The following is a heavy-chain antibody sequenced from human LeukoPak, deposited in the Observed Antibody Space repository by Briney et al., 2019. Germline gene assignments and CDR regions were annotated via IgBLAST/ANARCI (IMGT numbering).Heavy chain of an antibody. CDR1: GYTFTSYA. V-gene: IGHV1-18*01. CDR2: ISVYNGNT. CDR3: ARDPYDTDAFDI. D-gene: IGHD3-22*01. J-gene: IGHJ3*02. Sequence: ASVKVSCKASGYTFTSYAISWVRQAPGQGLEGMGWISVYNGNTDYAQKLQGRVTMTTDTSTSTTYMELRSLGSDDTAVYYCARDPYDTDAFDIWGQGTMVTVSS.